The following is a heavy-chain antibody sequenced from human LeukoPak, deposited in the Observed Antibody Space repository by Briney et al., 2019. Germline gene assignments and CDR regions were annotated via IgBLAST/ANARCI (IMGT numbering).Heavy chain of an antibody. D-gene: IGHD3-3*02. CDR3: ARHESSIFGVVMPFDY. CDR1: GYSFTSYW. CDR2: IYPGDSDT. Sequence: GESLKISCKGSGYSFTSYWIGWVRQMPGKGLEWMGIIYPGDSDTRYSPSFQGQVTISADKSISTAYLQWSSLKASDTAMYYCARHESSIFGVVMPFDYWGQGTLVTVSS. J-gene: IGHJ4*02. V-gene: IGHV5-51*01.